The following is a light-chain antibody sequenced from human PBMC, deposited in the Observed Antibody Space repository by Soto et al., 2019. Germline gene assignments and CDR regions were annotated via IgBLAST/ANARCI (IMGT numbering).Light chain of an antibody. V-gene: IGKV3-20*01. CDR1: QSVSNNY. CDR3: QQYGSSPLT. Sequence: EIVLTQSPGTLSLSPGERGILSCRASQSVSNNYLAWYQQKPGQAPRLLIYGAYTRVTGIPDRFSGSGSGTDFTLTISRLEPEDFAMYYYQQYGSSPLTFGPGTKVDIK. J-gene: IGKJ3*01. CDR2: GAY.